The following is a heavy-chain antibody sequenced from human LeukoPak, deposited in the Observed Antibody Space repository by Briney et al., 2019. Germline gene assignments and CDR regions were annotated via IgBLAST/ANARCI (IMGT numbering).Heavy chain of an antibody. V-gene: IGHV3-30*02. CDR3: ASRIVGATSTDY. Sequence: GGSLRLSCAASGFTFSSYGMHWVRQAPGKGLEWVAFIRYDGSNKYYADSVKGRFTISRDNSKNTLYLQMNSLRAEDTAVYYCASRIVGATSTDYWGQGTLVTVSS. CDR1: GFTFSSYG. D-gene: IGHD1-26*01. J-gene: IGHJ4*02. CDR2: IRYDGSNK.